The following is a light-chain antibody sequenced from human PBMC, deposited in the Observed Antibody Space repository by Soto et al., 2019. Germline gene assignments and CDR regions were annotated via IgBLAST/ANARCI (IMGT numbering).Light chain of an antibody. V-gene: IGKV3-15*01. J-gene: IGKJ4*01. CDR1: QSISSN. CDR2: GAA. Sequence: EIVMTQSPAILSVSPGERATLSCRANQSISSNLAWYQQKPGQAPRLLIYGAATRANGIPARFSGSGSGTNITLTINSLQSEEFAVYYCQMYNNWVGTFGGGTKVEIK. CDR3: QMYNNWVGT.